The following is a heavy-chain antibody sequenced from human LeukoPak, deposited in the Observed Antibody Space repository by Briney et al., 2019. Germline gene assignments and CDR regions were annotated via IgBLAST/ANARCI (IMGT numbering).Heavy chain of an antibody. V-gene: IGHV1-2*02. Sequence: ASVKVSCKASGYTFTGYYMHWVQQAPGQGLEWMGWINPNSGGTNYAQKFQGRVTMTRDTSISTAYMELSRLRSDDTAVYYCARDPKIRWTSTYSSGLVDDYWGQGTLVTVSS. CDR3: ARDPKIRWTSTYSSGLVDDY. J-gene: IGHJ4*02. CDR2: INPNSGGT. D-gene: IGHD6-19*01. CDR1: GYTFTGYY.